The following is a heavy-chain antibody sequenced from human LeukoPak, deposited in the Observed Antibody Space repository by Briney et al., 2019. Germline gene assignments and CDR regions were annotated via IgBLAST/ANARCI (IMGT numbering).Heavy chain of an antibody. Sequence: GGSLRPSCAASGFTFDDYAMPWVRQAPGKGLEWVSGISWNSGSIGYADSVKGRFTISRDNAKNSLYLQMNSLRAEDTALYYCAKDRTPTPDAFDIWGQGIMVTVSS. D-gene: IGHD2-15*01. V-gene: IGHV3-9*01. J-gene: IGHJ3*02. CDR2: ISWNSGSI. CDR3: AKDRTPTPDAFDI. CDR1: GFTFDDYA.